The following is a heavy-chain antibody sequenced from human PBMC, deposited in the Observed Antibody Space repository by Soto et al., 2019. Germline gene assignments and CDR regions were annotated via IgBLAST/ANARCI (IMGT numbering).Heavy chain of an antibody. V-gene: IGHV4-59*12. CDR3: ARYSAASGTYYFDY. CDR2: IYYSGST. J-gene: IGHJ4*01. CDR1: GGSISSYY. D-gene: IGHD6-13*01. Sequence: PSETLSLTCTVSGGSISSYYWSWIRQPPGKGLEWIGYIYYSGSTNYNPSLKSRVTISVDTSKNQLSLILYSVTAADTGVYYCARYSAASGTYYFDYWGPGTLVTVSS.